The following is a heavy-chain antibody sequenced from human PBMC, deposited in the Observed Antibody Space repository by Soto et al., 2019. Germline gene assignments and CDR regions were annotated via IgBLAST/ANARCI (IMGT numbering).Heavy chain of an antibody. CDR3: ARDPSVVASFGIYYYYYGMDV. J-gene: IGHJ6*02. D-gene: IGHD2-21*01. Sequence: GGSLRLSCAASGFTFSRYWLIWFRQAPGKGRKWVAHIKQYGSEKYYVDSVKGRFTISRDNAKNSLYLQMNSLRAEDTAVYYCARDPSVVASFGIYYYYYGMDVRSQGTTVTVS. CDR2: IKQYGSEK. V-gene: IGHV3-7*01. CDR1: GFTFSRYW.